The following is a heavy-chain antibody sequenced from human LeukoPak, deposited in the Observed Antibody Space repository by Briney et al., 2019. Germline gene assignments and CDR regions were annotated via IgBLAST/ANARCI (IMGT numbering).Heavy chain of an antibody. Sequence: SVTLSLTCTVSGGSISSVGYYWSWIRPHPGKGRDWIGYIYYSGSTYYNPSPNSRVPISVDTSKNQFSLKLRSVTAADTAVYYCARLDTAMVTGVDYWGQGTLVTVSS. J-gene: IGHJ4*02. CDR2: IYYSGST. CDR1: GGSISSVGYY. CDR3: ARLDTAMVTGVDY. D-gene: IGHD5-18*01. V-gene: IGHV4-31*03.